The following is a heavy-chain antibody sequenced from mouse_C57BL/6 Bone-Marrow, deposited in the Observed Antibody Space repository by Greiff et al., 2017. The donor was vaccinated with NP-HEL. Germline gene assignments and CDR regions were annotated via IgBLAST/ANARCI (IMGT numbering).Heavy chain of an antibody. CDR2: IDPSDSET. CDR1: GYTFTSYW. D-gene: IGHD1-1*01. CDR3: AREGPTVVADY. V-gene: IGHV1-52*01. Sequence: QLQQPGAELVRPGSSVKLSCKASGYTFTSYWMHWVKQRPIQGLEWIGNIDPSDSETHYNQKFKDKATLTVDKSSSTAYMQLSSLTSEDSAVYYCAREGPTVVADYWGQGTTLTVSS. J-gene: IGHJ2*01.